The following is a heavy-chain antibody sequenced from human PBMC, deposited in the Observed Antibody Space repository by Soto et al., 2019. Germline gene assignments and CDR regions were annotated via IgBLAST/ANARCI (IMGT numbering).Heavy chain of an antibody. V-gene: IGHV1-2*02. Sequence: ASVKVSCKASGYTFSGNYMHWVRRAPGQGLEWMGWINPKNGATNSEQKFQGRITMTWDTSTSTGYMELTRLRSDDTAVYYCAPHHYDSSGFFDYWGQGTLVTV. J-gene: IGHJ4*02. CDR3: APHHYDSSGFFDY. CDR1: GYTFSGNY. D-gene: IGHD3-22*01. CDR2: INPKNGAT.